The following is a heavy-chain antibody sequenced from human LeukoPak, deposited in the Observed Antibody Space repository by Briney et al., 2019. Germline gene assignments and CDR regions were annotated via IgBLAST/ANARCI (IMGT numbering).Heavy chain of an antibody. CDR3: ARLRAVAGNRKYYYYGMDV. CDR2: IYYSGST. D-gene: IGHD6-19*01. J-gene: IGHJ6*02. CDR1: GGSISSYY. V-gene: IGHV4-59*08. Sequence: SETLSLTCTVSGGSISSYYWSWIRQPPGKGLEWIGYIYYSGSTNYNPSLKSRVTISVDTSKNQFSLKLSSVTAADTAVYYCARLRAVAGNRKYYYYGMDVWGQGTTVTVSS.